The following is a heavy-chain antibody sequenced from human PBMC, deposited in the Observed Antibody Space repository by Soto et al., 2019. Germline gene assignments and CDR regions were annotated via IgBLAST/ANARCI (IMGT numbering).Heavy chain of an antibody. J-gene: IGHJ6*03. CDR3: ARGLSAAGIPYYYYMDG. Sequence: PSETLSLTCTVSGGSISSYYWSWIRQPPGKGLEWIGYIYYSGSTNYNPSLKSRVTISVDTSKNQFSLKLSSVTAADTAVYYCARGLSAAGIPYYYYMDGWGKGTTVTVSS. CDR1: GGSISSYY. CDR2: IYYSGST. D-gene: IGHD6-13*01. V-gene: IGHV4-59*01.